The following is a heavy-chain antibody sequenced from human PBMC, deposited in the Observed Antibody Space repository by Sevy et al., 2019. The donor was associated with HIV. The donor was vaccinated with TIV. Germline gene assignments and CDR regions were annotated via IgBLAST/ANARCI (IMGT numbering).Heavy chain of an antibody. Sequence: GGSLRLSCAASGFTFSSYAMSWVRQAPGKGLEWVSAISGSGGSTYYADSVKGRFTISRDNSKNTLYLQMNSLRAEDTAVYYCATAITMIVVVIPDLFDPWGQGTLVTVSS. D-gene: IGHD3-22*01. CDR1: GFTFSSYA. CDR3: ATAITMIVVVIPDLFDP. J-gene: IGHJ5*02. V-gene: IGHV3-23*01. CDR2: ISGSGGST.